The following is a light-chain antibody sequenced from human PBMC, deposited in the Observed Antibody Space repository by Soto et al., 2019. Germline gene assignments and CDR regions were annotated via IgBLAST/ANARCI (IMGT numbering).Light chain of an antibody. Sequence: DIQMTQSPSSLSASVGDRVTITCRASQGISSYLNWYQQKPGKVPKLLIYAASSLQTGVPSRFSGSGSGTDFTLTINSLQPEDFATYYCQQYYSTPGTFGQGTKVDIK. CDR3: QQYYSTPGT. V-gene: IGKV1-39*01. J-gene: IGKJ1*01. CDR1: QGISSY. CDR2: AAS.